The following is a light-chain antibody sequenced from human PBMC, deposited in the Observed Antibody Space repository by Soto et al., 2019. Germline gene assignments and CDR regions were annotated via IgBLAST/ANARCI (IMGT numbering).Light chain of an antibody. CDR3: QSYDSSLSGSV. CDR2: GNS. J-gene: IGLJ2*01. V-gene: IGLV1-40*01. CDR1: SSNIGAGYD. Sequence: QSVLTQPPSVSGAPGQRVTISCTGSSSNIGAGYDVHWYQQLPGTAPKLLIYGNSNRPSGVPDRFSGSKSGTSDSLAITGLQAEDEADYCCQSYDSSLSGSVVGGGTKLTVL.